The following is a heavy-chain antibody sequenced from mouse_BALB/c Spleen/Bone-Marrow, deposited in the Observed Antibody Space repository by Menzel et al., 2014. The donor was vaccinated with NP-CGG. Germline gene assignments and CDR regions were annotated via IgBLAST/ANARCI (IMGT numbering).Heavy chain of an antibody. D-gene: IGHD2-3*01. J-gene: IGHJ2*01. CDR3: ARDMGGLLFDY. CDR2: IRNKAYSYTT. Sequence: EVQGVESGGGLVQPGGSLRLSCATSGFTLTDYYMNWVRQPPGKALEWLGFIRNKAYSYTTEYSASVKGRFTISRDNSQSILYLQMNTLRAEDSATYYCARDMGGLLFDYWGQGTTLTVSS. V-gene: IGHV7-3*02. CDR1: GFTLTDYY.